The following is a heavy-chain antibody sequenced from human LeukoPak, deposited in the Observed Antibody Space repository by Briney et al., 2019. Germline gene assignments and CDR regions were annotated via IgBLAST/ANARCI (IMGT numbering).Heavy chain of an antibody. CDR1: GGSIGTSSYY. J-gene: IGHJ4*02. Sequence: SETLSLTCIVSGGSIGTSSYYWAWIRQPPGKGLEWIGTIYYSGSTYYNPSLKSRVTISVDTSKNQFSLKLSSVTAADTAVYYCARLRSGDGDFDYWGQGTLVTVS. D-gene: IGHD2-21*02. V-gene: IGHV4-39*01. CDR3: ARLRSGDGDFDY. CDR2: IYYSGST.